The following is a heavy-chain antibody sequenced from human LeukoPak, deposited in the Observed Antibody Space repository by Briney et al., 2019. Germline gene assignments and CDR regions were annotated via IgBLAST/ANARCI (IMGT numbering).Heavy chain of an antibody. V-gene: IGHV3-30*18. D-gene: IGHD6-19*01. CDR2: ISYDGRNT. Sequence: GGSLRLSCAASGFTFSTYGTHWVRPAPGKGLEWVAVISYDGRNTYYADSVKGRFTISRDNSRNTLYLQMNSLTVEDTAVYYCAKELAVAGSFDFWGQGTLVTVSS. CDR3: AKELAVAGSFDF. CDR1: GFTFSTYG. J-gene: IGHJ4*02.